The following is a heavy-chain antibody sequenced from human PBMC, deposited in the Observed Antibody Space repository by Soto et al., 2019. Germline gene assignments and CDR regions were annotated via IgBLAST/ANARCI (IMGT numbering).Heavy chain of an antibody. J-gene: IGHJ3*02. CDR2: INHSGST. CDR3: ARVGYSSSWYRRGAFDI. D-gene: IGHD6-13*01. V-gene: IGHV4-34*01. Sequence: QVQLQQWGAGLLKPSETLSLTCAVYGGSFSGYYWSWIRQPPRKGLEWIGEINHSGSTNYNPSLKSRVTISADTSKNQFSLKLTSVTAADTAVYYCARVGYSSSWYRRGAFDIWGQGTMVTVSS. CDR1: GGSFSGYY.